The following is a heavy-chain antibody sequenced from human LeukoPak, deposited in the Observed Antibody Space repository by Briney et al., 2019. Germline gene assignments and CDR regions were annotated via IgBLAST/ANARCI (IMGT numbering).Heavy chain of an antibody. V-gene: IGHV3-15*01. CDR3: TTASGFTTYYYDSSGYPDY. CDR1: GFTFSNAW. CDR2: IKSKTDGGTT. Sequence: GGSLRLSCAASGFTFSNAWMSWVRQAPGKGLEWVGRIKSKTDGGTTDYAAPVKGRFTISRGDSKNTLYLQMNSLKTEDTAVYYCTTASGFTTYYYDSSGYPDYWGQGTLVTVSS. J-gene: IGHJ4*02. D-gene: IGHD3-22*01.